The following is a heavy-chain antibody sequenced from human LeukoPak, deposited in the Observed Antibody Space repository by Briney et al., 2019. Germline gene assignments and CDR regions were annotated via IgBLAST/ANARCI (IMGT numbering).Heavy chain of an antibody. CDR3: ARVAVTRLGELSPYDY. D-gene: IGHD3-16*02. CDR1: GGSISSGSYY. CDR2: IYTSGST. J-gene: IGHJ4*02. Sequence: SQTLSLTCTVSGGSISSGSYYWSWIRQPAGKGLEWIGRIYTSGSTNYNPSLKSRVTISVDTSKNQFSLKLSSVTAADTAVYYCARVAVTRLGELSPYDYWGQGTLVTVSS. V-gene: IGHV4-61*02.